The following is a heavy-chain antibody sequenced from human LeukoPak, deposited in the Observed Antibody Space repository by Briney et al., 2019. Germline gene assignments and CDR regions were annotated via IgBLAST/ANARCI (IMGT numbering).Heavy chain of an antibody. J-gene: IGHJ4*02. D-gene: IGHD1-26*01. CDR1: GFTFSSYT. CDR3: ARGNSGLDY. Sequence: GGSLRLSCAASGFTFSSYTMNWVRQAPGRGLECVSSIISSNYIYYADSVKGRFTISRDDAKNSLYLQMNSPRAEDTAVYYRARGNSGLDYWGQGTLVTVSS. V-gene: IGHV3-21*01. CDR2: IISSNYI.